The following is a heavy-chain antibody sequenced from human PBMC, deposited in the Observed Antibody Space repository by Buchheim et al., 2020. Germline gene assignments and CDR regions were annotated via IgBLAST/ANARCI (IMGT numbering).Heavy chain of an antibody. D-gene: IGHD4-23*01. CDR2: SRNKANSFIT. CDR3: AREDFGGSFDY. CDR1: GFSVSDHY. Sequence: EVQLVESGGGLVQPGGSLRLSCAASGFSVSDHYMDWVRQALGKGLEWVGRSRNKANSFITHYAASVKGRFTISRDDSKKSVDLQMNSLKTEDTAVYFCAREDFGGSFDYWGQG. V-gene: IGHV3-72*01. J-gene: IGHJ4*02.